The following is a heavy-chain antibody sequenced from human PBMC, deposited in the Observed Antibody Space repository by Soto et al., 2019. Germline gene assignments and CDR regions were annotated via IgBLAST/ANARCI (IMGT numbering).Heavy chain of an antibody. CDR3: ARHRGGASGQPKTVYYYYYMDV. Sequence: SETLSLTCTVSGGSISSSSYYWGWIRQPPGKGLEWIGSIYYSGSTYYNPSLKSRVTISVDTSKNQFSLKLSSVTAADTAVYYCARHRGGASGQPKTVYYYYYMDVWGKGTTVTVSS. CDR2: IYYSGST. J-gene: IGHJ6*03. CDR1: GGSISSSSYY. V-gene: IGHV4-39*01. D-gene: IGHD3-10*01.